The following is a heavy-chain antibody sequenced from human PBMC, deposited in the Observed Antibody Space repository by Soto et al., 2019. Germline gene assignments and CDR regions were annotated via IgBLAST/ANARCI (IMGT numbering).Heavy chain of an antibody. CDR2: IYWNDDK. Sequence: GLDLEWLALIYWNDDKRFSPSLQSRLTITQYTSKNQVVLTMTNMDPVDTATYYCAHSPETAQNWFDPWGQGTLVTVSS. CDR3: AHSPETAQNWFDP. D-gene: IGHD5-18*01. J-gene: IGHJ5*02. V-gene: IGHV2-5*01.